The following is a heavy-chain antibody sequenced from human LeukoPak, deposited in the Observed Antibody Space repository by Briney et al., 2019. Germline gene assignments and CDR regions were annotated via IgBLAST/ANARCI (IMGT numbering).Heavy chain of an antibody. J-gene: IGHJ4*02. CDR2: ISGSDGTI. D-gene: IGHD6-19*01. Sequence: GGSLRLSCAASGFTISAYAISWLRQAPGKGPEWVSAISGSDGTIYYADSVKGRFTVSRDNSKNTLYLQMNSLRAEDSAIYYCAKRSSSSSGYYGDYWGQGTLVTVSS. CDR1: GFTISAYA. V-gene: IGHV3-23*01. CDR3: AKRSSSSSGYYGDY.